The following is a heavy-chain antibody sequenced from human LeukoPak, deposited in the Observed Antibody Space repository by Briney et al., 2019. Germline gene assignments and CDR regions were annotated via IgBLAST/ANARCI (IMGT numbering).Heavy chain of an antibody. J-gene: IGHJ6*02. D-gene: IGHD6-6*01. Sequence: SVKVSCKASGGTFSSYAISWVRQAPGQGLEWMGRIIPILGIADYAQKFQGRVTITADKSTSTAYMELSSLRSEDTAVYYCARGRAAPNYYYGMDVWGQGTTVTVSS. CDR2: IIPILGIA. CDR1: GGTFSSYA. CDR3: ARGRAAPNYYYGMDV. V-gene: IGHV1-69*04.